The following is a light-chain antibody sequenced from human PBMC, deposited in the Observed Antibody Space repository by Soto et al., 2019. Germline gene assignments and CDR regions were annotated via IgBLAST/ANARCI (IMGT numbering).Light chain of an antibody. J-gene: IGLJ2*01. Sequence: QSVLTKPRSVYGAPGQAVTISCTGTSSDVGGYNYVSWYQQHPGKAPKLMIYDVSKRPSGVPGRFSGSKSGNTASLTISGLQAEDEADYYCCSYAGSYVVFGGGTKVTVL. CDR3: CSYAGSYVV. CDR1: SSDVGGYNY. CDR2: DVS. V-gene: IGLV2-11*01.